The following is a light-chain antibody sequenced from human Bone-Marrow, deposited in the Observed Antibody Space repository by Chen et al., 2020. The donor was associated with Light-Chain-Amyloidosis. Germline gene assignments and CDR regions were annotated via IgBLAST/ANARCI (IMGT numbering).Light chain of an antibody. J-gene: IGLJ3*02. CDR2: VVS. CDR1: SSDVGDYNY. Sequence: QSALTQPRSVSGSPGQSVPISCTRTSSDVGDYNYVSWYQQHAGKAPKLMIYVVSERPSGVPDRFSGSKSGNTASLTISGLQAEDEADYYCCSYVGSYTLVFGGGTKLTVL. CDR3: CSYVGSYTLV. V-gene: IGLV2-11*01.